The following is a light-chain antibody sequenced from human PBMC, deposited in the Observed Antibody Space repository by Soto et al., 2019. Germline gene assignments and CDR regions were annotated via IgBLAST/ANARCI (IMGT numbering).Light chain of an antibody. CDR1: SSDVGGYNY. J-gene: IGLJ1*01. CDR2: EVS. Sequence: QSALTQPPSASGSPGQSVTISCTGTSSDVGGYNYVSWYQHHPGKAPKLTLYEVSQRPSGVPDRFSGSKSANTASLTVSGLQAEDEADYYCSSYAGNNNYVFGTGTKVTVL. V-gene: IGLV2-8*01. CDR3: SSYAGNNNYV.